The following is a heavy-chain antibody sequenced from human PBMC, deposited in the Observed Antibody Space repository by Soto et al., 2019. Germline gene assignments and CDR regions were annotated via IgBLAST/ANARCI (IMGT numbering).Heavy chain of an antibody. V-gene: IGHV4-39*01. Sequence: QLQLRESGPGLVKPSETLSLTCTVSGGSVGSRDSYWVWIRQPPGKGLEWIGSFYYGGTTHYNPSLRGRVTVSVDTSTNLFSLNLNSVTAADTAIYYCGRRGLILVPLWGQGTMVTVSS. CDR2: FYYGGTT. CDR3: GRRGLILVPL. CDR1: GGSVGSRDSY. J-gene: IGHJ3*01. D-gene: IGHD3-22*01.